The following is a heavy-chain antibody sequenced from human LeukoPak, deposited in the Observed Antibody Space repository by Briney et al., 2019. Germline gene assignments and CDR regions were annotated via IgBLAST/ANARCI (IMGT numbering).Heavy chain of an antibody. D-gene: IGHD3-10*01. CDR2: IYPYTGAT. V-gene: IGHV1-2*02. J-gene: IGHJ4*02. CDR1: GYTFSGTGWY. Sequence: GASVKVSCKASGYTFSGTGWYLYWLRQAPGQGLECMGWIYPYTGATPYAQKFQGRVAMTRDTSISTAYMELSRLRPDDTAVYYCARDGPAQMVDFDYWGQGTLVTVSS. CDR3: ARDGPAQMVDFDY.